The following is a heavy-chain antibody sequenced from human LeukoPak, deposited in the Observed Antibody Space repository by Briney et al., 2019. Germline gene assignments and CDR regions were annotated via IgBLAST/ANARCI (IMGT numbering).Heavy chain of an antibody. V-gene: IGHV4-38-2*02. CDR3: ARVVTDYYDSSGYITKPIDY. CDR1: GYSISSGYY. D-gene: IGHD3-22*01. J-gene: IGHJ4*02. Sequence: SETLSLTCTVSGYSISSGYYWGWIRQPPGKGLEWIGIIYHSGRTDYNPSLKSRVTISEDTSRNQFPLKLSSVTAADTAVYYCARVVTDYYDSSGYITKPIDYWGQGTLVTVSS. CDR2: IYHSGRT.